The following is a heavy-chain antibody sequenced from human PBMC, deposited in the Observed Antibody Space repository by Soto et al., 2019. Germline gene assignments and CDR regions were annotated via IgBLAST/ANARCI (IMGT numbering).Heavy chain of an antibody. Sequence: GGSLRLSCAASGFTFSSYAMHWVRQAPGKGLEWVAVISYDGSNKYYADSVKGRFTISRDNSKNTLYLQMNSLRAEDTAVYYCARARGSSWYIWYFDLWGRGTLVTVSS. CDR3: ARARGSSWYIWYFDL. CDR2: ISYDGSNK. V-gene: IGHV3-30-3*01. D-gene: IGHD6-13*01. CDR1: GFTFSSYA. J-gene: IGHJ2*01.